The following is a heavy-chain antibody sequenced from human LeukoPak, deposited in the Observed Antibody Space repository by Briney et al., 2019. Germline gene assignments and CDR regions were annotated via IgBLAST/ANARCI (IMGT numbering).Heavy chain of an antibody. D-gene: IGHD2-21*01. CDR1: GFTFSSYW. Sequence: GGSLRLSCAASGFTFSSYWMHWVRQAPGKGLVWVSRINSDGSSTNYADSVKGRFTISRDNARNSLYLQMNSLRVEDTAVYYCARDQSYYGVWGQGTLVTVSS. CDR2: INSDGSST. CDR3: ARDQSYYGV. V-gene: IGHV3-74*01. J-gene: IGHJ4*02.